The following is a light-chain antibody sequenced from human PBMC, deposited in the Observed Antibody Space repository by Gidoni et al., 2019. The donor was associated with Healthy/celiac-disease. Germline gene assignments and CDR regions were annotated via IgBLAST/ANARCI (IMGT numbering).Light chain of an antibody. Sequence: QSALTQPAPVSGSPGQSITISCTGSSSDVGGYNYVSWYQQHPGKAPKLMIYDVDDRPSGVSNRFSGSKSGNTASLTISGLQADDEADYYCVSYTSSSTLVFGAGTKVTVL. CDR1: SSDVGGYNY. J-gene: IGLJ1*01. CDR3: VSYTSSSTLV. CDR2: DVD. V-gene: IGLV2-14*01.